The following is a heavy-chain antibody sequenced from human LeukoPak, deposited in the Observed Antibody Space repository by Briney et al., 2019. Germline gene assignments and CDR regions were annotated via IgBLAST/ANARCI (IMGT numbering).Heavy chain of an antibody. CDR1: GYSFTSYW. D-gene: IGHD4-11*01. J-gene: IGHJ4*02. CDR3: VRQRPTSDDY. V-gene: IGHV5-51*01. Sequence: GESLKISCKGSGYSFTSYWIGWVRQMPGKGLEWMGIIYPGDSDTRYSPSFQGQVTISAEKSISTAYLQWSSLKAPDTAMYYCVRQRPTSDDYWGQGPLVTVSS. CDR2: IYPGDSDT.